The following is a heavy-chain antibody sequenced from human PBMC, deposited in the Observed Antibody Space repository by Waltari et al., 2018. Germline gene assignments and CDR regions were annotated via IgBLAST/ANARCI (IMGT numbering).Heavy chain of an antibody. CDR2: ISSSSSYI. J-gene: IGHJ4*02. CDR3: ARGGTGQYYFDY. D-gene: IGHD2-8*02. V-gene: IGHV3-21*01. Sequence: VRQAPGKGLEWVSSISSSSSYIYYADSLKGRITISRDNAKNSLYLQMNSLRAEDTAVYYCARGGTGQYYFDYWGQGTLVTVSS.